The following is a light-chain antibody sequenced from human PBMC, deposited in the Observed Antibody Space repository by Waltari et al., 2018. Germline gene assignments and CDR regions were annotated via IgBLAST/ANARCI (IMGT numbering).Light chain of an antibody. CDR3: QSYDGSLSSGV. J-gene: IGLJ2*01. CDR1: GSNIGAGYD. Sequence: QSVLTQPPSVSGAPGQRVTISCTGSGSNIGAGYDVHWYQQLPGTAPKLLIYGNSNRPSGVPDRFSGSKSGASASLAITGLQAEDEGDYYCQSYDGSLSSGVFGGGTKLTVL. V-gene: IGLV1-40*01. CDR2: GNS.